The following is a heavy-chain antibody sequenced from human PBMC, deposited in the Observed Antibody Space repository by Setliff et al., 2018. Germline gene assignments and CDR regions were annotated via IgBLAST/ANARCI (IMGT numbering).Heavy chain of an antibody. CDR3: AKDRVEVVVAAPQARFDP. V-gene: IGHV1-2*02. D-gene: IGHD2-15*01. J-gene: IGHJ5*02. Sequence: ASVKVSCKASGYTFTGHHLHWVRQAPGQGLEWMGWINPNSGGTNYAQKFQGRVTMTTDTSTSTAYMELRSLRSDDTAVYYCAKDRVEVVVAAPQARFDPWGQGTLVTVSS. CDR2: INPNSGGT. CDR1: GYTFTGHH.